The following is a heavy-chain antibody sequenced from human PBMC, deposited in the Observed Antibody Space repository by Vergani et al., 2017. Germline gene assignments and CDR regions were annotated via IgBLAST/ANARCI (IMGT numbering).Heavy chain of an antibody. V-gene: IGHV1-46*02. CDR3: ARGDYGILTGYRY. Sequence: QVQLVQSGAAVKKPGASAKVSCTASGYIFKNYYMHWLRLAPGQGFQWMGVVNFVTGAATSPQKFEGRVTMTRDTSPSTVYMELSSLRSEDTAIYYCARGDYGILTGYRYWGQGTLVTVSA. CDR1: GYIFKNYY. J-gene: IGHJ4*02. D-gene: IGHD3-9*01. CDR2: VNFVTGAA.